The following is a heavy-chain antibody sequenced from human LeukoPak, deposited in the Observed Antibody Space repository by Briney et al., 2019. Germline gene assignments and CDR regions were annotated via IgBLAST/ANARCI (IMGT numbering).Heavy chain of an antibody. CDR2: ISWNSVSI. J-gene: IGHJ4*02. Sequence: SLRLSCAVSGFTFDDYAMHWVRQAPGKGLEWVSGISWNSVSIDYADSVRGRFTISRDNAKNSLYLQMNSLRAEDTALYYCAKDTNTYGYSYFDYWGQGTLVTVSS. CDR3: AKDTNTYGYSYFDY. CDR1: GFTFDDYA. D-gene: IGHD5-18*01. V-gene: IGHV3-9*01.